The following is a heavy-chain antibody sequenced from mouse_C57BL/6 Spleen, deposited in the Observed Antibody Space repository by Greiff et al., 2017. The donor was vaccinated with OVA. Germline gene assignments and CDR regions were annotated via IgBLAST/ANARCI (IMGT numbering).Heavy chain of an antibody. J-gene: IGHJ2*01. CDR3: TRALNWDGGY. Sequence: VHLVESGAELVRPGASVTLSCKASGYTFTDYEMHWVKQTPVHGLEWIGAIDPETGGTAYNQKFKGKAILTADKSSSTAYMELRSLTSEDSAVYYCTRALNWDGGYWGQGATLTVSS. CDR2: IDPETGGT. D-gene: IGHD4-1*01. CDR1: GYTFTDYE. V-gene: IGHV1-15*01.